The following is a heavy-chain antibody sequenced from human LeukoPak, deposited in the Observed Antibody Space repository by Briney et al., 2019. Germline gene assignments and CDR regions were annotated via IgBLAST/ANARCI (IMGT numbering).Heavy chain of an antibody. J-gene: IGHJ5*02. D-gene: IGHD2-15*01. CDR1: GYTFTGYY. V-gene: IGHV1-2*02. CDR3: ARSGGYCVGTTCYSLFDWFDP. CDR2: INPDSGGT. Sequence: ASVKDSCKASGYTFTGYYIHWVRQAPGQGLDWLGWINPDSGGTDYAQKFQGRVTMTRDTSISTAYMELSRLTSDDTAVYYCARSGGYCVGTTCYSLFDWFDPWGQGTLVTVSS.